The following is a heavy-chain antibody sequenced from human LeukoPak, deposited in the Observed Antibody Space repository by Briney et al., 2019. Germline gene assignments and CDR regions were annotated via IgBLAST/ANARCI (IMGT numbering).Heavy chain of an antibody. V-gene: IGHV3-23*01. D-gene: IGHD6-19*01. CDR3: VKDRGRSVAVAAVY. Sequence: GGSLGLSCVASGFTFNYAMTWVRQAPGRGLEWVSSISGSGGAIYYVNSVKGRFTISRDNSRNTLFLQMNSLRAEDTALDYCVKDRGRSVAVAAVYWGQGTLVTVSS. CDR1: GFTFNYA. CDR2: ISGSGGAI. J-gene: IGHJ4*02.